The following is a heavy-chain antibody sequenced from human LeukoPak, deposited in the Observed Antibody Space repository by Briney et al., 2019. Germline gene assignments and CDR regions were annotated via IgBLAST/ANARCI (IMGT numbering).Heavy chain of an antibody. CDR3: ARDAYSSGWYSRYYYYYMDV. CDR2: ISSSSSYI. Sequence: GGSLRLSCAASGFTFDDYGMNWVRQAPGKGLEWVSSISSSSSYIYYADSVKGRFTISRDNAKNSLYLQMNSLRAEDTAVYYCARDAYSSGWYSRYYYYYMDVWGKGTTVTVSS. CDR1: GFTFDDYG. D-gene: IGHD6-19*01. V-gene: IGHV3-21*01. J-gene: IGHJ6*03.